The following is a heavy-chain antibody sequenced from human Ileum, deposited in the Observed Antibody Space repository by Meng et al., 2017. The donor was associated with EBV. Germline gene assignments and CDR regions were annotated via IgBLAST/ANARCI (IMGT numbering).Heavy chain of an antibody. Sequence: VLVDEAGPGLGKPSGTLSTTCLVADLYTTNNYWWSWGRQPPGKGLEWIGEIYYSGNTYYNPSLKSRVTISVDKSNNQFSLRLSSVTAADTAVYYCARGGSGYYYGSGCDYWGQGTLVTVSS. J-gene: IGHJ4*02. D-gene: IGHD3-10*01. CDR2: IYYSGNT. CDR3: ARGGSGYYYGSGCDY. CDR1: DLYTTNNYW. V-gene: IGHV4-4*02.